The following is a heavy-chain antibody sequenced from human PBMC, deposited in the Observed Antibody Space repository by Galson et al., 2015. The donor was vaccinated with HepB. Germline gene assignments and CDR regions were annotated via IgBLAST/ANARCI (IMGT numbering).Heavy chain of an antibody. Sequence: SETLSLTCTVSGGSINSDSHYWGWVRQPPGKGLEWIGSVYYSGSTYKNPSLRSRLTMSVDTSENQFSLRLSAVTAADTAVYYCVVDLSDIPVADSVMGYWGQGTLVTVSS. CDR2: VYYSGST. CDR3: VVDLSDIPVADSVMGY. V-gene: IGHV4-39*01. D-gene: IGHD6-19*01. J-gene: IGHJ4*02. CDR1: GGSINSDSHY.